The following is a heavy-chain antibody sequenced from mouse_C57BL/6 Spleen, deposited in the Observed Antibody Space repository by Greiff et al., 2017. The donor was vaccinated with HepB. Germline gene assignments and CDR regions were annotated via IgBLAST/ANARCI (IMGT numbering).Heavy chain of an antibody. J-gene: IGHJ4*01. V-gene: IGHV3-6*01. CDR3: ARGPSMDY. CDR1: GYSITSGYY. CDR2: ISYDGSN. Sequence: VQLQQSGPGLVKPSQSPSLTCSVTGYSITSGYYWNWIRQFPGNKLEWMGYISYDGSNNYNPSLKNRISITRDTSKNQFFLKLNSVTTEDTATYYCARGPSMDYWGQGTSVTVSS.